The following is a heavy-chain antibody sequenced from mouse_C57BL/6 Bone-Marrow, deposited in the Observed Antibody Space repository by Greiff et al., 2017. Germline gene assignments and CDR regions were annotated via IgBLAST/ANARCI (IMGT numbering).Heavy chain of an antibody. D-gene: IGHD1-1*01. CDR3: AREEVYYGSSYDWYFDV. CDR2: IYPGDGDT. J-gene: IGHJ1*03. Sequence: QVQLQQSGPELVKPGASVKISCKASGYAFSSSWMNWVKQRPGKGLEWIGRIYPGDGDTNYNGKFKGKATLTADKSSSTAYMQLSSLTSGDSAVYFCAREEVYYGSSYDWYFDVWGTGTTVTVSS. CDR1: GYAFSSSW. V-gene: IGHV1-82*01.